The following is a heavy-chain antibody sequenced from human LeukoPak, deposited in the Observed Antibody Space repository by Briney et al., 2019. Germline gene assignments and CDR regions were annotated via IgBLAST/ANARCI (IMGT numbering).Heavy chain of an antibody. J-gene: IGHJ2*01. CDR1: RGSVTSSF. D-gene: IGHD3-16*01. CDR2: VHASGST. CDR3: ARDVDSESGLFGV. V-gene: IGHV4-4*07. Sequence: SETLSLICNVSRGSVTSSFWNWIRHPAGKGLEWIGRVHASGSTNYSPSLKSRLTIFLDKSKNNFSLKLTSVTAADTAVYYCARDVDSESGLFGVWGRGIPVLVSS.